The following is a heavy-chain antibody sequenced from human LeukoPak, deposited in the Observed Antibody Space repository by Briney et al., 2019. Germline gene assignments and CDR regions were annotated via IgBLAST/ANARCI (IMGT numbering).Heavy chain of an antibody. CDR2: IYYRGST. D-gene: IGHD6-6*01. V-gene: IGHV4-39*07. Sequence: SETLSLTRTVSGGSITSSTYYWGWVRQPPGKGLEWIGTIYYRGSTYYNPSLKSRVTISVDTSKNQFSLRLSSVTAADTAVYYCARDFSSSSSVYYYYYMDVWDKGTTVTVSS. CDR1: GGSITSSTYY. CDR3: ARDFSSSSSVYYYYYMDV. J-gene: IGHJ6*03.